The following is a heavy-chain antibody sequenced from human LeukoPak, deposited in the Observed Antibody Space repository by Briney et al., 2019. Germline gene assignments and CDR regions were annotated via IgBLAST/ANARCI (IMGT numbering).Heavy chain of an antibody. Sequence: SQTLSLTCTGSGGSISSGGYYWSWIRQHPGKGLEWIGYIYYSGSTYYNPSLKSRVTISVDTSKNQFSLKLSSVTAADTAVYYCARLIAVAGYYFDYWGQGTLVTVSS. CDR1: GGSISSGGYY. J-gene: IGHJ4*02. CDR2: IYYSGST. D-gene: IGHD6-19*01. V-gene: IGHV4-31*03. CDR3: ARLIAVAGYYFDY.